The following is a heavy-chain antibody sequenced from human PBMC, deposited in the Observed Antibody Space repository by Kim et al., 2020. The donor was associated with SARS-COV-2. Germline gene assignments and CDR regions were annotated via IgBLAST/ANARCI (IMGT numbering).Heavy chain of an antibody. D-gene: IGHD3-10*01. CDR3: TSGLWFGEPSPSDY. J-gene: IGHJ4*02. Sequence: ADPGKGRFTNARDDSKNTLYLQMNSLKTEDTAVYYCTSGLWFGEPSPSDYWGQGTLVTVSS. V-gene: IGHV3-15*01.